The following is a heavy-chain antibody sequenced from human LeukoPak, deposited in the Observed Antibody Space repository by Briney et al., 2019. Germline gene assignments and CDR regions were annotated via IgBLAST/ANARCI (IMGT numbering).Heavy chain of an antibody. CDR2: IYSGGST. Sequence: PGGSLGLSCAASGFTVSSNYMSWVRQAPGKGLEWVSVIYSGGSTYYADSVKGRFTISRDYSKNTLYIQMNSLRAEDTAVYYCATGGRYYYDQWGQGTLVTVSS. D-gene: IGHD3-22*01. V-gene: IGHV3-53*01. CDR1: GFTVSSNY. CDR3: ATGGRYYYDQ. J-gene: IGHJ4*02.